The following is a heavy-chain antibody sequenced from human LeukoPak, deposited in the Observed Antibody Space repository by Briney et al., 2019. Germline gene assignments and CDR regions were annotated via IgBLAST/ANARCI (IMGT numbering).Heavy chain of an antibody. D-gene: IGHD6-6*01. J-gene: IGHJ4*01. CDR1: GFTLRDYW. CDR2: ISGDGSVT. CDR3: TRYSSSSGGAAYYLDY. Sequence: GGSLRLSCTASGFTLRDYWMHWVRQVPGKRLVWVSRISGDGSVTNYADSVQGRFTISRDNAKNILYLQINSLRSEDTAVYYCTRYSSSSGGAAYYLDYWGHGTLVTVSS. V-gene: IGHV3-74*01.